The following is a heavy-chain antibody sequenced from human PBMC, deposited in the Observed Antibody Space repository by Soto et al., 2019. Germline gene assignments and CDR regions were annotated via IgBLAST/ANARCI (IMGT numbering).Heavy chain of an antibody. J-gene: IGHJ4*02. V-gene: IGHV4-4*02. Sequence: QVQLQESGPGLVKPSGTLSLTCAVSGGSISSTNWWSWVRQPPGKGLEWIGEIYHSGNTNYNPSLKRRVTISVDKSKNQFSLNLSSVTAADTAVYYCARGSSITVRPIDYWGQGTLVTVSS. D-gene: IGHD6-6*01. CDR2: IYHSGNT. CDR3: ARGSSITVRPIDY. CDR1: GGSISSTNW.